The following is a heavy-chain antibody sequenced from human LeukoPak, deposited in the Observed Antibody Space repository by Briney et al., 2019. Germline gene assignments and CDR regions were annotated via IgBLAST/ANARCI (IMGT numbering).Heavy chain of an antibody. CDR3: AREKTGTKYYFDY. CDR2: IIPILGIA. CDR1: GGTFSSYT. D-gene: IGHD1-7*01. V-gene: IGHV1-69*04. Sequence: ASVKVSCKASGGTFSSYTISWVRQAPGQGLEWMGRIIPILGIANYAQKFQGRVTITADKSTSTAYMELSSLRSEDTAMYYCAREKTGTKYYFDYWGQGTLVTVSS. J-gene: IGHJ4*02.